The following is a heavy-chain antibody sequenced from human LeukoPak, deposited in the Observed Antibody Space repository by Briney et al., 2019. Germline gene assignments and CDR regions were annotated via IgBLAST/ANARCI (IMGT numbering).Heavy chain of an antibody. D-gene: IGHD3-3*01. J-gene: IGHJ4*02. CDR2: ISAYNGNT. CDR1: GYTFTSYG. V-gene: IGHV1-18*01. CDR3: ARVATQLITIFGVPSTKHIDY. Sequence: ASVKVSCKASGYTFTSYGISWVRQAPGQGLEWMGWISAYNGNTNYAQKLQGRVTMTTDTSTSTAYMELRSLRSDDTAVYYCARVATQLITIFGVPSTKHIDYWGQGTLVTVSS.